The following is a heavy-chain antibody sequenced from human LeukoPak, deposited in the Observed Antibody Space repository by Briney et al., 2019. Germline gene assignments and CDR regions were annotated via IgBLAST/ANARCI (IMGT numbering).Heavy chain of an antibody. CDR2: IYYSGST. CDR3: ARQTIVVVEVGWLDP. D-gene: IGHD2-2*01. V-gene: IGHV4-39*01. Sequence: KPSETLSLTCTVSGGSISSSSYYWGWIRQPPGKGLEWIGSIYYSGSTHYNPSLKSRVTISVDTSKNQFSLRLSSVTAADTAVYYCARQTIVVVEVGWLDPWGQGTLVTVSS. J-gene: IGHJ5*02. CDR1: GGSISSSSYY.